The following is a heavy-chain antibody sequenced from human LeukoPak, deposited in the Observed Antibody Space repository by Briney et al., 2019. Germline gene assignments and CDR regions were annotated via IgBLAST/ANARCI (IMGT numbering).Heavy chain of an antibody. D-gene: IGHD2-15*01. V-gene: IGHV1-2*02. J-gene: IGHJ3*02. CDR1: GYTFTGYY. CDR2: INPNSGGT. Sequence: VVSVKVSCKASGYTFTGYYMHWVRQAPGQGLEWMGWINPNSGGTNYAQKFQGRVTMTRDTSISTAYMELSRLRSDDTAVYYCARDLVYCSGGSCYHFESDAFDIWGQGTMVTVSS. CDR3: ARDLVYCSGGSCYHFESDAFDI.